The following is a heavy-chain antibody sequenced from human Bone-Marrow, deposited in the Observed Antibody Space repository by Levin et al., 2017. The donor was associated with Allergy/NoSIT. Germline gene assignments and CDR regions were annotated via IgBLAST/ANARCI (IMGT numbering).Heavy chain of an antibody. J-gene: IGHJ5*02. V-gene: IGHV3-48*02. CDR2: ISSSTSTI. Sequence: QSGGSLRLSCAASGFTFSSYSMNWVRQAPGRGLEWVSYISSSTSTIYYADSVKGRFTISRDNAKNSLYLQMNSLRDEDTAVYYCARSGYSSGWYGAYNWFDPWGQGTLVTVSS. D-gene: IGHD6-19*01. CDR3: ARSGYSSGWYGAYNWFDP. CDR1: GFTFSSYS.